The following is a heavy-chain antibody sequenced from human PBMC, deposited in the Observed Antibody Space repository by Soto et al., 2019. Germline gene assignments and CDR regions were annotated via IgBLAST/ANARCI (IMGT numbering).Heavy chain of an antibody. CDR1: GGSISSGDYY. V-gene: IGHV4-30-4*01. CDR3: ACIFSGGYGNGFSYYGMDV. D-gene: IGHD5-18*01. Sequence: PSETVSLTCTVSGGSISSGDYYWSWIRQPPGKGLEWIGYIYYSGSTYYNPSLKSRVTISVDTSKNKFSLKLSSVTAADTAVYYCACIFSGGYGNGFSYYGMDVWGQGTTVTVSS. CDR2: IYYSGST. J-gene: IGHJ6*02.